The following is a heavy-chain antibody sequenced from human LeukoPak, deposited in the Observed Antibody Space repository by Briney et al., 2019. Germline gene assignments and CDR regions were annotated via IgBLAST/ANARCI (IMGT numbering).Heavy chain of an antibody. CDR1: GGSISSSSYY. V-gene: IGHV4-39*01. J-gene: IGHJ4*02. Sequence: PSETLSLTCTISGGSISSSSYYWGWIRQPPGKGLEWIGSTYYSGSTYYNPSLKSRVTISVDTSKNQFSLKLSSVTAADTAVYYCASLTVTSPVRYFDYWGQGTLVTVSS. CDR2: TYYSGST. CDR3: ASLTVTSPVRYFDY. D-gene: IGHD4-11*01.